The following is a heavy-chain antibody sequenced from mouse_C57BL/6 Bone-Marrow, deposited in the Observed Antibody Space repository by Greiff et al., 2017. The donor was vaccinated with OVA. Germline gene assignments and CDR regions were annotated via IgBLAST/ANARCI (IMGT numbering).Heavy chain of an antibody. V-gene: IGHV5-9-1*02. J-gene: IGHJ3*01. Sequence: DVMLVESGEGLVKPGGSLKLSCAASGFTFSSYAMSWVRQTPEKRLEWVAYISSGGDYIYYADTVKGRFTISRDNARNTLYLQMSSLKSEDTAMYYCTREYDGYYLAWFAYWGQGTLVTVSA. CDR1: GFTFSSYA. CDR2: ISSGGDYI. CDR3: TREYDGYYLAWFAY. D-gene: IGHD2-3*01.